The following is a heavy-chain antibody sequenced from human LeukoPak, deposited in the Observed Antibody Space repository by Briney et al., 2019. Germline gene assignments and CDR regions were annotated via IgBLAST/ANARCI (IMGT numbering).Heavy chain of an antibody. CDR3: ARDDNYAFDC. CDR2: ISKNTNNM. D-gene: IGHD5-24*01. J-gene: IGHJ4*02. CDR1: GFTLSSSD. Sequence: GGSLRLSCATSGFTLSSSDMNWVRQAPGKGLEWVSHISKNTNNMYYADSVKGRFTMSRDNAENSLYLQMSHLRDEDTAVYYCARDDNYAFDCWGQGTLVTVSS. V-gene: IGHV3-48*02.